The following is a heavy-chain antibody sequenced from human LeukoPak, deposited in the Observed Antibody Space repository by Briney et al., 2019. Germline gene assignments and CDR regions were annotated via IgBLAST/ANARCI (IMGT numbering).Heavy chain of an antibody. D-gene: IGHD3-16*01. CDR2: SSSSGGTI. CDR1: GFNLRSYE. V-gene: IGHV3-48*03. CDR3: AREFVGLYFDY. Sequence: QSGGSLRLSCAASGFNLRSYEMNWVRQAPGKGLEWVSYSSSSGGTIYYSDSVKGRFTISRDNAKNSLYLQMNSLRAEDTAVHYCAREFVGLYFDYWGQGTLVTVSS. J-gene: IGHJ4*02.